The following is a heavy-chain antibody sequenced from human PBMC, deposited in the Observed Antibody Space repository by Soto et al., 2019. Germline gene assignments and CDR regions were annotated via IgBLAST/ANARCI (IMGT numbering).Heavy chain of an antibody. J-gene: IGHJ4*02. V-gene: IGHV3-21*06. CDR1: GFTFSAYS. CDR2: ISGTSRYI. CDR3: AKTYYSDSSGYPGAFDY. D-gene: IGHD3-22*01. Sequence: SGGSLRLSCAASGFTFSAYSMNWVRRAPGKGLEWVSSISGTSRYIYYADSLKGRFTISRDNAKNSLYLQMNSLRAEDTAVYYCAKTYYSDSSGYPGAFDYWGQGTLVTVSS.